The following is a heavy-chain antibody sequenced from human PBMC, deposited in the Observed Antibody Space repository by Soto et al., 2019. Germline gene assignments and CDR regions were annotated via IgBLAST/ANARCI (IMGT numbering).Heavy chain of an antibody. CDR2: YYWDEDE. CDR3: ARGRRRDSCWGGDCYYFDG. V-gene: IGHV2-5*02. CDR1: GFSFSDGAVG. D-gene: IGHD2-21*01. Sequence: QITLKESGPTLVKPTQTLKLTCTFYGFSFSDGAVGVGWFRPSPGKAPEWLAIYYWDEDEWHSPSLRTRLSISDEAAIRQVVLSMVDMDPQDTATYFGARGRRRDSCWGGDCYYFDGWGQGIQVAAS. J-gene: IGHJ4*02.